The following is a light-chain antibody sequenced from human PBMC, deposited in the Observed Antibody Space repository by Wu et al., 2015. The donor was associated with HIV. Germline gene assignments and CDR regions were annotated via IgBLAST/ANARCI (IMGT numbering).Light chain of an antibody. V-gene: IGKV3-15*01. Sequence: EIVMTQSPATLSVSPGERATLSCRASQSVSSNLAWYQQKPGQAPRLLIYGASTRATGVLARFSGSGSGTQFTLTITNVQSADSAVYYCQQYNNWPPYSFGQGTKLEIK. CDR2: GAS. CDR1: QSVSSN. CDR3: QQYNNWPPYS. J-gene: IGKJ2*03.